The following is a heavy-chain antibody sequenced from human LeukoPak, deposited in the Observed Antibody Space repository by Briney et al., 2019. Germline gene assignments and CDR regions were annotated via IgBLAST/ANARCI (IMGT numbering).Heavy chain of an antibody. CDR3: ARKAHYRVSWFDP. V-gene: IGHV4-34*01. Sequence: SETLSLTCAVYGGSFSGYYWSWIRQPPGKGLEWIGEINHSGSTNYNPSLKSRVTISVDTSKNQFSLKLSSVTAADTAVYYCARKAHYRVSWFDPRGPRTLVTVSS. CDR1: GGSFSGYY. J-gene: IGHJ5*02. D-gene: IGHD1-14*01. CDR2: INHSGST.